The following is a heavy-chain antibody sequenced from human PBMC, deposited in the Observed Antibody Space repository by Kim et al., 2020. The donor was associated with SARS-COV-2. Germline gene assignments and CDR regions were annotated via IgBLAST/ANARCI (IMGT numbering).Heavy chain of an antibody. V-gene: IGHV3-33*06. CDR2: IWFDGSKI. CDR3: AKDLIHSYGDLVSYFGY. Sequence: GGSLRLSCAASGFTFSGYGMHWVRQAPGKGLEWVAGIWFDGSKIYYSESVKGRFTISRDNSKNILYLEMNSLRAEDAAVYYCAKDLIHSYGDLVSYFGYWGQGTLVTVSS. CDR1: GFTFSGYG. J-gene: IGHJ4*02. D-gene: IGHD4-17*01.